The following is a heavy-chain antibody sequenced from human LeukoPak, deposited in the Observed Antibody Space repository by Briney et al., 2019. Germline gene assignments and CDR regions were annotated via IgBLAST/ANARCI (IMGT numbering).Heavy chain of an antibody. CDR1: GYTFTTYA. CDR3: ARRLYYYDSRADDY. V-gene: IGHV1-2*02. D-gene: IGHD3-22*01. J-gene: IGHJ4*02. Sequence: ASVKVSCKASGYTFTTYAMNWVRQAPGQGLEWMGWINPNSGGTNYAQKFQGRVTMTRDTSISTAYMELSRLRSDDTAVYYCARRLYYYDSRADDYWGQGTLVTVSS. CDR2: INPNSGGT.